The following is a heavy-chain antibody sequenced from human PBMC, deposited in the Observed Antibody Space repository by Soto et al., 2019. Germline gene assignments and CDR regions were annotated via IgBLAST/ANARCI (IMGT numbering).Heavy chain of an antibody. CDR3: ARGAWGGDGLDV. Sequence: EVLLVASGGGLVKPGGSLTLSCAASGFTFNTYTINWVRQAPGKGLEWVASISSSSKDKFYADSVKARVTISRDNAKASVYLQMSSLGAWDMTLFYCARGAWGGDGLDVWGPGATGTVSS. CDR1: GFTFNTYT. J-gene: IGHJ6*02. V-gene: IGHV3-21*01. CDR2: ISSSSKDK. D-gene: IGHD3-16*01.